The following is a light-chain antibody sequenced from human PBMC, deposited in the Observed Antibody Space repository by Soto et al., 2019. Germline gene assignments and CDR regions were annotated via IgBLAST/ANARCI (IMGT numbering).Light chain of an antibody. CDR2: SNN. V-gene: IGLV1-44*01. J-gene: IGLJ3*02. CDR3: GAWDNSLHGLV. Sequence: QSVLTQPPSASGTPGQRVTISCSGSSSNIGSNTVTWYQQLPGTAPKLLIYSNNQRPSGVPDRFSGSKSGTSASLAISGLQSEDEADYYCGAWDNSLHGLVFGGGTELTVL. CDR1: SSNIGSNT.